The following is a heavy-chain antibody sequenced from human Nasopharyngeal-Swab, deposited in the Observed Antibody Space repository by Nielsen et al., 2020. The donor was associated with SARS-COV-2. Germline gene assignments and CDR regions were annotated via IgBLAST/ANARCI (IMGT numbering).Heavy chain of an antibody. CDR1: GFIFCASA. V-gene: IGHV3-73*01. CDR2: IGDKDHNYAT. Sequence: GESLKISCAASGFIFCASAIHRVRQASGKGLEWVGRIGDKDHNYATTYGASVQGRFTITRDDSKNTAFLQMDSLKTEDTALYYCTTDFYFDYWGQGTLVTVSS. CDR3: TTDFYFDY. J-gene: IGHJ4*02.